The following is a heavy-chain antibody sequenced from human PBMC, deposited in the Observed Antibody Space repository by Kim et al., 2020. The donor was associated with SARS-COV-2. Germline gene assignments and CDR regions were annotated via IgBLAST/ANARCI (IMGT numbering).Heavy chain of an antibody. CDR3: LGGFYFDY. J-gene: IGHJ4*02. V-gene: IGHV1-3*01. CDR1: GHIFTRDS. CDR2: IDCGNGNT. D-gene: IGHD3-16*01. Sequence: ASVKVSCKTSGHIFTRDSIHWVRQAPGQGLEWMGGIDCGNGNTIYSQKFLGRVTFTTDTSASTAYMELSFLRSEDSAVYYCLGGFYFDYWGQGTLVTVSS.